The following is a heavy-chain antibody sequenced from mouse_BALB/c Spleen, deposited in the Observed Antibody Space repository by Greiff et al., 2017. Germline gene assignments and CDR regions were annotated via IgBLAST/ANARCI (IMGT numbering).Heavy chain of an antibody. CDR2: IDPANGNT. V-gene: IGHV14-3*02. D-gene: IGHD1-1*01. CDR1: GFNIKDTY. Sequence: EVQLQQSGAELVKPGASVKLSCTASGFNIKDTYMHWVKQRPEQGLEWIGRIDPANGNTKYDPKFQGKATITADTSSNTAYLQLSSLTSEDTAVYYCARRVTTVVDYAMDYWGQGTSVTVSS. CDR3: ARRVTTVVDYAMDY. J-gene: IGHJ4*01.